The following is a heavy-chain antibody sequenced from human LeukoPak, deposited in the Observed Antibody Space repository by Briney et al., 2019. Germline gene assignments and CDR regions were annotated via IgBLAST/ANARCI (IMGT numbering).Heavy chain of an antibody. Sequence: VGSLRLSCPASGLTFSNYVMSWVRQAPGKGVEWVAGICIRGGRTNKADSVKGGFAISRDNPKNTPSLQMNSLTAEETAVYVFAKRDVVIRVILVGFHKEAYYFDSWGQGALVTVSS. CDR2: ICIRGGRT. CDR1: GLTFSNYV. D-gene: IGHD3-22*01. CDR3: AKRDVVIRVILVGFHKEAYYFDS. J-gene: IGHJ4*02. V-gene: IGHV3-23*05.